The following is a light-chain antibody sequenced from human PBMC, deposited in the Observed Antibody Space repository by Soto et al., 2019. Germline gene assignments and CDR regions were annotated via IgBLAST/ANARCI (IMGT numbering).Light chain of an antibody. CDR2: KES. CDR1: QTINNL. V-gene: IGKV1-5*03. J-gene: IGKJ4*01. CDR3: QQYSSYPFLT. Sequence: DIQMTQSPSTLSASVGDRVSITCRASQTINNLMAWYQQKPGQAPKLLIYKESNLETGVPSRFRGSGSGTGFTLTISSLQPDDFATYYCQQYSSYPFLTVGGGTKVDIK.